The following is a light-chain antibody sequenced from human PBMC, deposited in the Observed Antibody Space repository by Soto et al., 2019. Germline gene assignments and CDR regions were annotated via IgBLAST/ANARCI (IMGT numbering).Light chain of an antibody. Sequence: EIVLTQSPGTLSLSPGESATLSCRTSQTVSTNYLAWYQQKPGQAPRLLIYGASNRATGIPDRFSGSGFGTDFTLTISRLEPEDFAVYYCQQYGSSPRTFGQGTKLEIK. CDR1: QTVSTNY. CDR3: QQYGSSPRT. CDR2: GAS. J-gene: IGKJ2*01. V-gene: IGKV3-20*01.